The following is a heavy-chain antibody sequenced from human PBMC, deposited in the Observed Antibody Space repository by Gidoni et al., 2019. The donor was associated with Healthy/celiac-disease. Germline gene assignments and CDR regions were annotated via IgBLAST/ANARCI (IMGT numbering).Heavy chain of an antibody. D-gene: IGHD3-9*01. V-gene: IGHV4-30-2*01. CDR2: IYHSGST. CDR1: GGSISSGGYS. J-gene: IGHJ3*02. CDR3: ARDYYDILTGYRNAFDI. Sequence: HLQLQESGSGLVTPSQTLSLTCAVSGGSISSGGYSWSWIRQPPGKGLEWIGYIYHSGSTYYNPSLKSRVTISVDRFKNQFSLKLSSVTAADTAVYYCARDYYDILTGYRNAFDIWGQGTMVTVSS.